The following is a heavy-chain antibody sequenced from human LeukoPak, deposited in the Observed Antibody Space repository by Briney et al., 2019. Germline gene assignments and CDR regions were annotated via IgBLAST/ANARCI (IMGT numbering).Heavy chain of an antibody. CDR2: LNSGGST. J-gene: IGHJ3*02. Sequence: GGSLRLSCAASGFTVSSNYMSWVRQAPGKGLEWVSVLNSGGSTYYADSVEGRFTISRDNSKNTLYLQMNSLRAEDTAVYHCARGSAGAFDIWGQGTMVTVSS. CDR1: GFTVSSNY. V-gene: IGHV3-53*01. CDR3: ARGSAGAFDI.